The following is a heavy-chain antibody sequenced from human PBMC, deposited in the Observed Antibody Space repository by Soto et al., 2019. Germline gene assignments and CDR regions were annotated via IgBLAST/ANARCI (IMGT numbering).Heavy chain of an antibody. V-gene: IGHV3-74*01. CDR2: INSDGTTT. CDR1: GFIFSSYW. Sequence: GGSLRLSCAASGFIFSSYWMHWVRQAPGKGLVWVSRINSDGTTTTYADSVKGRFTISRDNAKNTLYLQMNGLRPEDTAVYYCATDPPGEVPFDYWGQGTLVTVSS. CDR3: ATDPPGEVPFDY. D-gene: IGHD2-2*01. J-gene: IGHJ4*02.